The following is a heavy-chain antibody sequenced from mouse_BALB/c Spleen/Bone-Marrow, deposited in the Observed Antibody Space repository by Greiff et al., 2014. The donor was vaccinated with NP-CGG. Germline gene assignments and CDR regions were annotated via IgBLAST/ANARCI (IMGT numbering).Heavy chain of an antibody. CDR2: IYPGNVNT. V-gene: IGHV1S56*01. J-gene: IGHJ1*01. Sequence: VMLVESGPELVKPGASVRISCTASGFTFTSYFIHWMKERPGQGLEWIGWIYPGNVNTNYNEKFKGKATLTADKSSTTAYMQLSILTSEASAVYFCARIFITTTHWYFDVWGAGTTVTVSS. D-gene: IGHD1-2*01. CDR1: GFTFTSYF. CDR3: ARIFITTTHWYFDV.